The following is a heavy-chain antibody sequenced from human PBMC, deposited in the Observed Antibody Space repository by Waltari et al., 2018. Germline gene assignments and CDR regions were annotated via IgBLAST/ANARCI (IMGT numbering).Heavy chain of an antibody. D-gene: IGHD3-10*01. V-gene: IGHV4-59*01. J-gene: IGHJ6*03. CDR2: IYYSGRT. CDR3: ARGGEVYGSGRKYMDV. CDR1: GGSISSYY. Sequence: QVQLQESGPGLVKPSETLSLTCTVSGGSISSYYWSWIRQPPGKGLEWIGYIYYSGRTNYNPSLKGRVTISLDTSKNQFSLKLSSVTAADTAVYYCARGGEVYGSGRKYMDVWGKGTTVTVSS.